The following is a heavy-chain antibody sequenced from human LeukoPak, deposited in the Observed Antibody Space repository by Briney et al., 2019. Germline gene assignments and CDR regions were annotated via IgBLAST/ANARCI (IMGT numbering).Heavy chain of an antibody. Sequence: SETLSLTCTVSGGSISSSSYYWGWIRQPPGKGLKWIGSIYYSGSTYYNPSLKSRVTISVDTSKNQFSLKLSSVTAADTAAYYCARRATYYDFWSGHGTFDPWGQGTLVTVSS. V-gene: IGHV4-39*01. D-gene: IGHD3-3*01. CDR3: ARRATYYDFWSGHGTFDP. J-gene: IGHJ5*02. CDR1: GGSISSSSYY. CDR2: IYYSGST.